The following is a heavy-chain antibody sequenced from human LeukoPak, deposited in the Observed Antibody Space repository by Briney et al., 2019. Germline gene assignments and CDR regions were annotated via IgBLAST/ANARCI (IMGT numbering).Heavy chain of an antibody. D-gene: IGHD2-15*01. CDR2: ISFGGSKK. CDR1: GFTFSNYG. J-gene: IGHJ5*02. V-gene: IGHV3-30*18. Sequence: PGRSLRLSCAASGFTFSNYGMHWVRQAPGKGLEWVAVISFGGSKKYYADPVKGRFTISRDNAKNTVYLEINSLRHEDTAVYYCAKALSRLEYCSGGSCYPDPWGQGTLVTVSS. CDR3: AKALSRLEYCSGGSCYPDP.